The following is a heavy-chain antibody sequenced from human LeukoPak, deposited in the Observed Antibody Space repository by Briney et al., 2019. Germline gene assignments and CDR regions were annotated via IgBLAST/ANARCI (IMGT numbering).Heavy chain of an antibody. D-gene: IGHD2-15*01. CDR2: IYSDGST. V-gene: IGHV3-66*01. CDR3: ARDAAGLDY. Sequence: PGGSLRLSCAASGFTVSSNYMTWVRQAPGKGLEWVSVIYSDGSTYYADSVKGRFTISRGNSKNTLYLQMNSLRAEDTAVYYCARDAAGLDYWGQGTLVTVSS. CDR1: GFTVSSNY. J-gene: IGHJ4*02.